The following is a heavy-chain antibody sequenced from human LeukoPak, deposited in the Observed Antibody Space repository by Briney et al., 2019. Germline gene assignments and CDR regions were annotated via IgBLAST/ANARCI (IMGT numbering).Heavy chain of an antibody. D-gene: IGHD3-10*01. CDR2: INPNSGGT. V-gene: IGHV1-2*06. J-gene: IGHJ3*02. Sequence: ASVKVSCKASGYTFTGYYMHWVRQAPGQGLEWMGRINPNSGGTNYAQKFQGRVTMTRDTSISTAYMELSRLRSDDTAVYYCARVHRYGSGSFLDAFDIWGQGTMVTVSS. CDR3: ARVHRYGSGSFLDAFDI. CDR1: GYTFTGYY.